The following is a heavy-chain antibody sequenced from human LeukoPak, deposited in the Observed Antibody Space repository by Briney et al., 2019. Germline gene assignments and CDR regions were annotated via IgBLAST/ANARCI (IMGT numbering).Heavy chain of an antibody. CDR2: IYHSGST. CDR1: GGSISSGGYS. D-gene: IGHD6-13*01. V-gene: IGHV4-30-2*01. J-gene: IGHJ5*02. Sequence: PSETLSLTCAVSGGSISSGGYSWSWIRQPPGKGLDWIGYIYHSGSTYYNPSLKSRVTISVDRSKNQFSLKLSSVTAADTAVYYCARAAAGTGWWFDPWGQGTLVTVSS. CDR3: ARAAAGTGWWFDP.